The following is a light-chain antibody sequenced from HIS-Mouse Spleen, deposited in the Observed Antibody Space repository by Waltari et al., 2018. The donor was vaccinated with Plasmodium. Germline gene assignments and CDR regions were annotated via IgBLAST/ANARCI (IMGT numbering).Light chain of an antibody. CDR3: YSTDSSGNHRV. V-gene: IGLV3-10*01. CDR2: EDS. J-gene: IGLJ3*02. Sequence: SYELTQPPSVSVSPGQTARITCSGDALPKKYAYWYQQKSGQAPGLVIYEDSNRPSGIPEIFSGSSSGTMATLTISGAQVEDEADYYCYSTDSSGNHRVFGGGTKLTVL. CDR1: ALPKKY.